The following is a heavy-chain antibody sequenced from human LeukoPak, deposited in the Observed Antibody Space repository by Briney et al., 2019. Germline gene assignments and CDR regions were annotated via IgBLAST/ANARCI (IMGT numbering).Heavy chain of an antibody. CDR3: ARGFLTVRGSKSTTDNWFDP. CDR2: INHSGST. Sequence: PSETLSLTCAVYGGSFSGYYWSWIRQPPGKGLEWIGEINHSGSTNYNPSLKSRVTISVDTSKNQFSLKLSSVTAADTAVYYCARGFLTVRGSKSTTDNWFDPWGQGTLVTVSS. V-gene: IGHV4-34*01. CDR1: GGSFSGYY. D-gene: IGHD3-10*01. J-gene: IGHJ5*02.